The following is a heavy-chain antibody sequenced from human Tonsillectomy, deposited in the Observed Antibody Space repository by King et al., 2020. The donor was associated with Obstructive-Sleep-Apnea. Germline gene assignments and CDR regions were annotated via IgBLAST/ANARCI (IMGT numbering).Heavy chain of an antibody. CDR1: GGSISSGDYY. CDR2: IYYSGST. V-gene: IGHV4-30-4*01. Sequence: QLQESGPGLVKPSQTLSLTCTVSGGSISSGDYYWSWIRQPPGKGLEWIGYIYYSGSTYYNPSLKSRVTISVDTSKNQFSLKLSSVTAADTAVYYCARDLMVRGVGGYHYYGMDVWGQGTTVTVSS. CDR3: ARDLMVRGVGGYHYYGMDV. J-gene: IGHJ6*02. D-gene: IGHD3-10*01.